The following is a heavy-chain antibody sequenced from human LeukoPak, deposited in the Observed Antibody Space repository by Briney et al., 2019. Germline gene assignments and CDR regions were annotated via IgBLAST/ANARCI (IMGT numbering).Heavy chain of an antibody. V-gene: IGHV1-18*01. CDR2: ISGYNGNT. D-gene: IGHD5-12*01. Sequence: ASVKVSCKASTYTFTRYGISWVRQAPGQGLEWMGWISGYNGNTNYAQKFLGRVSMTADTATSTAYMELRSLTSDDTAMYYCARSGRGTYYYFDLWGQGTLVTVSS. CDR1: TYTFTRYG. CDR3: ARSGRGTYYYFDL. J-gene: IGHJ4*02.